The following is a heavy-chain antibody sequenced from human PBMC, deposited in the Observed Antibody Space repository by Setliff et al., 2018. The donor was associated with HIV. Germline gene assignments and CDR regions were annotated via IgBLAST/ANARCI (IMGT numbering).Heavy chain of an antibody. CDR1: GGSISSNNW. CDR2: IYHSGST. Sequence: SETLSLTCAVSGGSISSNNWGTWVRQPPGKGLEWIGEIYHSGSTNYNPSLKRRVTISVDKSKNQFSLKLSSVTAADTAVYFCAREREKYSDWYYFDYVGRGTLGTVSS. D-gene: IGHD6-19*01. V-gene: IGHV4-4*02. J-gene: IGHJ4*01. CDR3: AREREKYSDWYYFDY.